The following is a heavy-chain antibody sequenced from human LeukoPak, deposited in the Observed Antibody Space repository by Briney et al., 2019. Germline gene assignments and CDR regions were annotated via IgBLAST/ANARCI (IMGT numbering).Heavy chain of an antibody. Sequence: GGSLRLSCAASGFTFSSYAMHWVRQAPGKGLEWVAVISYDGSNKYYADSVKGRFTISRDNSKNTLYLQMNSLRAEDTAVYYCARDPIAVAGNTGYFYYWGQGTLVTVSS. CDR1: GFTFSSYA. CDR3: ARDPIAVAGNTGYFYY. V-gene: IGHV3-30*04. J-gene: IGHJ4*02. CDR2: ISYDGSNK. D-gene: IGHD6-19*01.